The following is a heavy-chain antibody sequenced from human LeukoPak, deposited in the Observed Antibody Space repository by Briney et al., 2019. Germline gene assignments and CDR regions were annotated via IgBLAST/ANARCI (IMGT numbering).Heavy chain of an antibody. Sequence: SETLSLTCTVSGGSISSGSYYWSWIRQPAGKGLEWIGRIYTSGSTNYNPSLKSRVTISVDTSKNQFSLKLSSVTAADTAVYYCARGESSSEEGWFDPWGRGTLVTVSS. V-gene: IGHV4-61*02. CDR3: ARGESSSEEGWFDP. CDR2: IYTSGST. CDR1: GGSISSGSYY. J-gene: IGHJ5*02. D-gene: IGHD6-13*01.